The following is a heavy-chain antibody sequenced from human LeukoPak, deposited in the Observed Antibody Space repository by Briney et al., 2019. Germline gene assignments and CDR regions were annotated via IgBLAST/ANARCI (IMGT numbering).Heavy chain of an antibody. CDR2: ISSNGGST. CDR3: ARDGYIFPFDY. V-gene: IGHV3-64*01. Sequence: GGSLRPSCAASGFTFSSYAMHWVRQAPGKGLEYVSAISSNGGSTYYANSVKGRFTISRDNSKNTLYLQMGSLRAEDMAVYYCARDGYIFPFDYWGQGTLVTVSS. CDR1: GFTFSSYA. D-gene: IGHD5-24*01. J-gene: IGHJ4*02.